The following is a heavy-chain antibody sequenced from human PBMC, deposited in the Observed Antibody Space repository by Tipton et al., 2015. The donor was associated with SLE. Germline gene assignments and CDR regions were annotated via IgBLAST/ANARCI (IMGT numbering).Heavy chain of an antibody. CDR2: ISSSSSTI. D-gene: IGHD6-19*01. J-gene: IGHJ2*01. V-gene: IGHV3-48*02. CDR3: ARERAVAGRRYFDL. CDR1: GFTFSSYS. Sequence: SLRLSCAAPGFTFSSYSMNWVRQAPGKGLEWVSYISSSSSTIYYADSVKGRFTISRDNAKNSLYLQMNSLRDEDTAVYYCARERAVAGRRYFDLWGRGPLVTVSS.